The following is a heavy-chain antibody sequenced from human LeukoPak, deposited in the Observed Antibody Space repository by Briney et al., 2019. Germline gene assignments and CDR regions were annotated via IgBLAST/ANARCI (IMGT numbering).Heavy chain of an antibody. D-gene: IGHD1/OR15-1a*01. Sequence: ASVKVPCKASGYTFTGYYIHWVRQAPGQGLEWMGWINPNSGGTNYGQNFQGRVTMTRDTSITTAYMELSRLRSDGTAVYFCARGGTAVTFVNYWGQGTLVTVSS. J-gene: IGHJ4*02. V-gene: IGHV1-2*02. CDR3: ARGGTAVTFVNY. CDR2: INPNSGGT. CDR1: GYTFTGYY.